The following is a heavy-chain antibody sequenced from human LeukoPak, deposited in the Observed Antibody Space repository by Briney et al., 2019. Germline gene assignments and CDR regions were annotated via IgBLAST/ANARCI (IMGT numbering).Heavy chain of an antibody. J-gene: IGHJ3*02. CDR1: GFTFSSYW. Sequence: GGSLRLSCAASGFTFSSYWMTWVRQAPGKGLEWVANIKQDGSEKYYVDSVKGRFTISRDNAKNSLYLQMNSLRAEDTAVYYCARDFYYGAVWDAFDIWGLGTMVTVPS. V-gene: IGHV3-7*01. CDR3: ARDFYYGAVWDAFDI. D-gene: IGHD3-10*01. CDR2: IKQDGSEK.